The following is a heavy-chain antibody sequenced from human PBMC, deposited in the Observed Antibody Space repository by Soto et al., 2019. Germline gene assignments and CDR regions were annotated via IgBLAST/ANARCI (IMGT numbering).Heavy chain of an antibody. Sequence: EVQLLESGGGLVQPGGSLRLSCAASGFTFSNYDMSWVRQAPGAGLEWVSAISGSGGSTYYADSVKGRFTTSRDNSKNTLYLQMGSLKTEATAVYFCGKGTANAPRVYDYWGQGSLVTVSS. CDR2: ISGSGGST. CDR3: GKGTANAPRVYDY. V-gene: IGHV3-23*01. CDR1: GFTFSNYD. D-gene: IGHD1-1*01. J-gene: IGHJ4*02.